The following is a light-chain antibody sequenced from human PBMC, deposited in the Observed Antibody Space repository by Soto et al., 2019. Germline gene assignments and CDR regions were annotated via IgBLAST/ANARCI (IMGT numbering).Light chain of an antibody. CDR3: QQYNNWLT. CDR1: ESLNSN. V-gene: IGKV3-15*01. Sequence: EIGMTQSPATLSVSPGERATLSCRASESLNSNLAWYQQKPGQAPRLLIYDASTRATVIPARFSGSGSGTEFTLIISSLQSEDFALYYCQQYNNWLTFGGGTKVEIK. J-gene: IGKJ4*01. CDR2: DAS.